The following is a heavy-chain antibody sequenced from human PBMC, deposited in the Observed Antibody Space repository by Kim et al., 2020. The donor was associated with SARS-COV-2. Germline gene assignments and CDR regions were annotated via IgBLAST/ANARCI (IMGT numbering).Heavy chain of an antibody. Sequence: GESLKISCKGSGYSFSNYWIGWVRQMPGKGLEWMGIIYPADSDTRYSPSFQGQVTISVDKSISTAYVQCSSLKASDTAMYYCARLVTYTSGSYAPFWGQGTLVTVSS. CDR1: GYSFSNYW. CDR2: IYPADSDT. CDR3: ARLVTYTSGSYAPF. J-gene: IGHJ1*01. V-gene: IGHV5-51*01. D-gene: IGHD3-10*01.